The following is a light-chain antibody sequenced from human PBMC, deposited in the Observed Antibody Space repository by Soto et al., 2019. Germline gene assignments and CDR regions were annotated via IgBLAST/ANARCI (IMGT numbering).Light chain of an antibody. Sequence: EIVLTQSPGTLSLSPGERATLSCRASQSVSSSYLAWYQQKPGQAPRLLILGASSRATGIPDRFSGSGSGTDFTLTISRLEPEDFAVYYRQYYGTSPKPFGQGTKVDIK. CDR1: QSVSSSY. V-gene: IGKV3-20*01. CDR3: QYYGTSPKP. CDR2: GAS. J-gene: IGKJ1*01.